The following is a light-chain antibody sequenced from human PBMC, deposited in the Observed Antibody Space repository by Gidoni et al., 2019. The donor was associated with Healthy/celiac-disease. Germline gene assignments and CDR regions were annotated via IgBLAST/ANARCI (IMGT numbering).Light chain of an antibody. V-gene: IGKV1-39*01. CDR2: AAS. Sequence: DIQMTQSPSSLSASVGDRVTITCRASQSISSYLNWYQKPGKAPKLLIYAASSLQSGVPSRFSGSGSGTDFTLTISSLQPEDFATYYCQQSYSTPWTFGQGTKVEIK. J-gene: IGKJ1*01. CDR3: QQSYSTPWT. CDR1: QSISSY.